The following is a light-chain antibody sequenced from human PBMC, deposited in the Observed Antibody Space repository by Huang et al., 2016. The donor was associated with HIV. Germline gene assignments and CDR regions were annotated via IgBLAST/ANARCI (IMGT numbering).Light chain of an antibody. J-gene: IGKJ1*01. CDR1: QSISSN. Sequence: EIVMTQSPGTLSVSPGESAVLSCRASQSISSNLAWYQQKPGQAPRLLSYGASARATGIPARFRGSGSGTKFTLTISSLESEDVAVYYCQQYNNWPPWTFGQGTRVEVK. V-gene: IGKV3-15*01. CDR3: QQYNNWPPWT. CDR2: GAS.